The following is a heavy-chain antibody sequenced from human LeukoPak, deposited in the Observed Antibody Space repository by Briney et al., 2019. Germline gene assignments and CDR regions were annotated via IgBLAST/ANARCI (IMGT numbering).Heavy chain of an antibody. Sequence: ASVKVSCKASGYTFTSYDINWVRQATGQGLEWMGWMNPNSGNTGYAQKCQGRVTMTRNTSISTAYMELSSLRSEDTAVYYCARNLLDIADPWESSGYWGQGTLVTVSS. D-gene: IGHD5-12*01. CDR2: MNPNSGNT. CDR3: ARNLLDIADPWESSGY. CDR1: GYTFTSYD. J-gene: IGHJ4*02. V-gene: IGHV1-8*01.